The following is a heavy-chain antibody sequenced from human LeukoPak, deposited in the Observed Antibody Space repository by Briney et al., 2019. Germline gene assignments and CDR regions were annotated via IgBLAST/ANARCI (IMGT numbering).Heavy chain of an antibody. D-gene: IGHD3-10*02. CDR3: AKDMYGAFDI. Sequence: GGSLRLSCAASGFTFSNYWMHWVRQTPGKGLVWVSRIISDGSSTSYADSVKGRFTISRDNAKNSLYLQMNSLRAEDMALYYCAKDMYGAFDIWGQGTMVTVSS. V-gene: IGHV3-74*01. CDR2: IISDGSST. CDR1: GFTFSNYW. J-gene: IGHJ3*02.